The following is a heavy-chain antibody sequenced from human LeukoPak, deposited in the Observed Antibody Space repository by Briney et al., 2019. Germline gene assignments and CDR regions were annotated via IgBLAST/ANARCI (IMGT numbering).Heavy chain of an antibody. J-gene: IGHJ4*02. CDR1: GGTFSSYA. D-gene: IGHD3-10*01. CDR2: IIPIFGTA. Sequence: SVEVSCKASGGTFSSYAISWVRQAPGQGLEWMGGIIPIFGTANYAQKFQGRVTITADESTSTAYMELSSLRSEDTAVYYCARGRSWNYYGSGRGEKLYYFDYWGQGTLVTVSS. V-gene: IGHV1-69*13. CDR3: ARGRSWNYYGSGRGEKLYYFDY.